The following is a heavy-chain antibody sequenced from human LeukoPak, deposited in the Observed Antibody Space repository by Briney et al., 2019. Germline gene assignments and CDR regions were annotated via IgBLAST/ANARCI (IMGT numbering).Heavy chain of an antibody. CDR3: ARLKVRGVIITRGAFDI. J-gene: IGHJ3*02. CDR1: GGSISSYY. CDR2: IYTSGST. Sequence: SETLSLTCTVSGGSISSYYWSWIRQPPGKGLEWIGYIYTSGSTNYNPSLKSRVTISVDTSKNQFSLKLSSVTAADTAVYYCARLKVRGVIITRGAFDIWGQGTMATVSS. V-gene: IGHV4-4*09. D-gene: IGHD3-10*01.